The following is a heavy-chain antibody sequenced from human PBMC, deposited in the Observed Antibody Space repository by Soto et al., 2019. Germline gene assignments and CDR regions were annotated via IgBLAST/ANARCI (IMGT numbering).Heavy chain of an antibody. J-gene: IGHJ4*02. CDR1: GFTFSSYA. V-gene: IGHV3-23*01. CDR3: AKSDFWIGSNFDY. D-gene: IGHD3-3*01. Sequence: GGSLRLSCAASGFTFSSYAMSWVRQAPGKGLEWVSAISGSGGSTYYADSVKGRFTISRDTSKNTLYLQMNSLSAEDTAVYYCAKSDFWIGSNFDYWGQGSLVTVSS. CDR2: ISGSGGST.